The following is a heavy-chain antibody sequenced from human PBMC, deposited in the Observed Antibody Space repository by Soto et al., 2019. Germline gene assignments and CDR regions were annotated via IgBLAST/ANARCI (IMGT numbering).Heavy chain of an antibody. CDR1: GGSFSGYY. D-gene: IGHD2-2*01. V-gene: IGHV4-34*01. Sequence: SETLSLTCVVYGGSFSGYYWSWIRQSPGKGLEWIGGINHRGSTNYNPSLESRVTISVDTSKNQFSLKLPSVTAADTAMYYCARDGFCTSTTCRVGNWFDPWGQGTLVTV. CDR2: INHRGST. J-gene: IGHJ5*02. CDR3: ARDGFCTSTTCRVGNWFDP.